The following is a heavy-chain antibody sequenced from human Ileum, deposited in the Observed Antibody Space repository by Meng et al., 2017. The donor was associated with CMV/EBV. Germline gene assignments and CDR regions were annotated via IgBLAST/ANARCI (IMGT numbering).Heavy chain of an antibody. CDR3: ARASPQRRFLSY. J-gene: IGHJ4*02. Sequence: VQLQQWGAGLLKPSETLSLMCAVQGSAFSDYYWTWICQFPGKGLEWIGEINHRGNTNYNPSLKSRVTISIDTSRNQFSLKLTSVTATDKAVYYCARASPQRRFLSYWGQGTLVTVSS. V-gene: IGHV4-34*01. CDR2: INHRGNT. D-gene: IGHD3-3*01. CDR1: GSAFSDYY.